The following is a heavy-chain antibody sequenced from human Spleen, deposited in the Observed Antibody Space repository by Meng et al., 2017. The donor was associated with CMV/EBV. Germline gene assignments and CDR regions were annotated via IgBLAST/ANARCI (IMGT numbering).Heavy chain of an antibody. CDR3: AREGSGQRDGYNYDYFDY. D-gene: IGHD5-24*01. CDR1: GYTFTGYY. CDR2: INPNSGGT. Sequence: ASVKVSCKASGYTFTGYYMHWVRQAPGQGLEWMGWINPNSGGTNYAQKFQGRVTMTRDTSISTAYMELSSLRSEDTAVYYCAREGSGQRDGYNYDYFDYWGQGILVTVSS. J-gene: IGHJ4*02. V-gene: IGHV1-2*02.